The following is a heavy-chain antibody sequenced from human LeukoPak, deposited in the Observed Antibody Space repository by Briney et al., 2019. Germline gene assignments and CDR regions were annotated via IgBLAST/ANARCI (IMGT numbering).Heavy chain of an antibody. D-gene: IGHD3-9*01. V-gene: IGHV5-51*01. CDR2: IYPSDSDT. CDR3: ARQADYDLLTGYYKGHLDY. CDR1: GSSFTTYW. Sequence: GESLKISCKGSGSSFTTYWIGWVRQMPGKGLEWTGIIYPSDSDTRYSPSFQGQVTFSADKSISTAYLQWSSLKASDTAMYYCARQADYDLLTGYYKGHLDYWGQGTLVTVSS. J-gene: IGHJ4*02.